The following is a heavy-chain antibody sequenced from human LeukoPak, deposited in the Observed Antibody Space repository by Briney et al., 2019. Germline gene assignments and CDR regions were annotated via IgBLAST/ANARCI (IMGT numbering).Heavy chain of an antibody. CDR3: ASLNYGGNSGG. Sequence: SVKVSCKASGGTFSSYAISWVRQAPGQGLEWMGRIIPILGVANYAQKFQGRVTITADKSKSTAYMELSSLRSEDTAVYYCASLNYGGNSGGWGQGTLVTVSS. V-gene: IGHV1-69*04. CDR1: GGTFSSYA. CDR2: IIPILGVA. D-gene: IGHD4-23*01. J-gene: IGHJ4*02.